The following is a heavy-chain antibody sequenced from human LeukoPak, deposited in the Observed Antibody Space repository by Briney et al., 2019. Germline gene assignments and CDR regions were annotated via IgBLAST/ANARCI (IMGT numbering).Heavy chain of an antibody. Sequence: SETLSLTCTVSGGSITNYYWSWIRQPPGKGLEWIGYIYYTGSDNYNPSLKSRVTISVDTSKNQFSLKLSSVTAADTAVYYCARHYYGSGSTLDYWGQGTLVTVSS. CDR3: ARHYYGSGSTLDY. V-gene: IGHV4-59*08. J-gene: IGHJ4*02. D-gene: IGHD3-10*01. CDR2: IYYTGSD. CDR1: GGSITNYY.